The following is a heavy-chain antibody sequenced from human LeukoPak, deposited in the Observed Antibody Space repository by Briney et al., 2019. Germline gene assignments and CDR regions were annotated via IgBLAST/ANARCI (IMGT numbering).Heavy chain of an antibody. CDR1: GFTSSSYA. D-gene: IGHD3-22*01. J-gene: IGHJ4*02. CDR2: ISGSGTST. V-gene: IGHV3-23*01. CDR3: AKEVYSDSSGYFDY. Sequence: GGSLRLSCAASGFTSSSYAMSWVRQAPGKGLEWVSGISGSGTSTYYADSVKGRFTISRDNSKNALYLQMNSLRADETAVYYCAKEVYSDSSGYFDYWGQGTLVTVSS.